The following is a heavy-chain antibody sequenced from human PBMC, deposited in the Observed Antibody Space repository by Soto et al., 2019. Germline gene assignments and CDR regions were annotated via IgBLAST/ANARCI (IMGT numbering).Heavy chain of an antibody. CDR2: IIPIFGTA. CDR3: ARDTAMVSFDY. Sequence: EASVKVSCKASGGTFSSYAISWVRQAPGQGLEWMGGIIPIFGTANYAQKFQGRVTITADESTSTAYMELSSLRSEDTAVYYCARDTAMVSFDYWGQGTLVTVSS. V-gene: IGHV1-69*13. D-gene: IGHD5-18*01. J-gene: IGHJ4*02. CDR1: GGTFSSYA.